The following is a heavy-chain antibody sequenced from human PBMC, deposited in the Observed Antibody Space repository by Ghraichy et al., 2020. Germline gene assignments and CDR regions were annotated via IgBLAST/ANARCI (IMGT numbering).Heavy chain of an antibody. D-gene: IGHD6-13*01. CDR2: ISSTGRTI. Sequence: GGSLRLSCAASGFTFRSNSMNWVRQAPGKGLEWVSYISSTGRTIYYADSVKGRFTISRDNAKNSLYLQMNRLRVEDTAVYYCAPQGGYSSNWDLGYFDYWDQGTLVTVSS. CDR1: GFTFRSNS. V-gene: IGHV3-48*01. J-gene: IGHJ4*02. CDR3: APQGGYSSNWDLGYFDY.